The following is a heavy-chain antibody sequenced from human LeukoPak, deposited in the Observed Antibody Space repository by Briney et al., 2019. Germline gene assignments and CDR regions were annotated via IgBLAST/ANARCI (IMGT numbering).Heavy chain of an antibody. V-gene: IGHV4-4*07. Sequence: PSETLSLTCTVSGGSISSYYWSWIRQPAEKGLEWIGRIYSSGSANYNPSLKSRVTMSVDTSKNQFSLKLTSVTAADTAFYYCAREKYSSDWYGHDSWGQGTLVTVSS. CDR2: IYSSGSA. CDR1: GGSISSYY. D-gene: IGHD6-13*01. J-gene: IGHJ4*02. CDR3: AREKYSSDWYGHDS.